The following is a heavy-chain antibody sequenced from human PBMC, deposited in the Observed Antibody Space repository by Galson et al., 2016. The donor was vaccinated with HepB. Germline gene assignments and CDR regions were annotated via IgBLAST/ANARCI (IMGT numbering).Heavy chain of an antibody. V-gene: IGHV1-18*01. D-gene: IGHD3-3*01. CDR3: AGEGPGDFWSGYLGGGFDY. Sequence: SVKVSCKASGYLFNSYGMSWVRQAPGQGLEWMGWINGYNGNTTYAQKFQGRVTMTRDTSTNTAFMELGSLRSDDTAIYFCAGEGPGDFWSGYLGGGFDYWGQGTLVTVSS. CDR2: INGYNGNT. J-gene: IGHJ4*02. CDR1: GYLFNSYG.